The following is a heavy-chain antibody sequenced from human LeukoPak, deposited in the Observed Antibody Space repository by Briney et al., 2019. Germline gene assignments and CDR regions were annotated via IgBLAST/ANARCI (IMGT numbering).Heavy chain of an antibody. CDR2: ISSSSSYI. J-gene: IGHJ4*02. Sequence: GGSLRLSCAASGFTFSSYSMNWVRQAPGKGLEWVSSISSSSSYIYYADSVKGRFTISRDNAKNSLYLQMNSLRAEDTAVYYCARSCSLGYCSGGSCYCYWGQGTLVTVSS. CDR1: GFTFSSYS. CDR3: ARSCSLGYCSGGSCYCY. D-gene: IGHD2-15*01. V-gene: IGHV3-21*01.